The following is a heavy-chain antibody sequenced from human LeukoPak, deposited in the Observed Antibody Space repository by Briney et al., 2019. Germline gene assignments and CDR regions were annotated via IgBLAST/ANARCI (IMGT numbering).Heavy chain of an antibody. D-gene: IGHD1-7*01. CDR3: ARAYNWNSSGLGAPRD. V-gene: IGHV4-38-2*02. Sequence: KPSETLSLTCTVSGYSISSGYYWGWIRQPPGKGLEWIGSIYHSGSTYYNPSLKSRVTISVDTSKNQFSLKLSSVTAADTAVYYCARAYNWNSSGLGAPRDWGRGTLVTVSS. CDR1: GYSISSGYY. J-gene: IGHJ4*02. CDR2: IYHSGST.